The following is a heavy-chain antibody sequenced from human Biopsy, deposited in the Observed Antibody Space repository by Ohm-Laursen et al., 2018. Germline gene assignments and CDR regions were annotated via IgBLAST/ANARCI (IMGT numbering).Heavy chain of an antibody. CDR2: ITPIFGTA. CDR1: GGTFTNYA. CDR3: ARDALGGGSYRFFY. J-gene: IGHJ4*02. V-gene: IGHV1-69*13. D-gene: IGHD1-26*01. Sequence: GASVKVSCKSSGGTFTNYAISWVRQAPGQGLEWMGGITPIFGTANYAQKFQGRVMITADESTSTAYMELSSLRSDDTAVYYCARDALGGGSYRFFYWGQGSLVTVSS.